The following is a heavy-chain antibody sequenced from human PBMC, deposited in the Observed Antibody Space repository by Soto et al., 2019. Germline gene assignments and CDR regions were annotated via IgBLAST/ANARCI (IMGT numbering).Heavy chain of an antibody. J-gene: IGHJ6*02. Sequence: QITLKESGPKLVKHTQTLTLTCTFSGFSLSTGGVGVGWIRQPPGKALEWLALIYWDDDKRYSPSLKSRLTDNKDTYKNQMVLTMTNMDPVDTATYYCAHSRCGGDCLRSYSSHYYYGMDVWGQGTTVTVSS. CDR1: GFSLSTGGVG. CDR3: AHSRCGGDCLRSYSSHYYYGMDV. V-gene: IGHV2-5*02. CDR2: IYWDDDK. D-gene: IGHD2-21*02.